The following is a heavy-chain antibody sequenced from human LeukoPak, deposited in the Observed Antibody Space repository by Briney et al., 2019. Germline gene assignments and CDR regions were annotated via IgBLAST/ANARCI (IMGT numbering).Heavy chain of an antibody. CDR3: ARSTGGWSYFDH. CDR2: IYNSGST. J-gene: IGHJ4*02. Sequence: PSETLSLTCTVSGGSISSYYWSWIRQPPGKGLEWIGYIYNSGSTNYNHSLKSRVTISEDMSKNQFSLKVRSVTAADTAVYYCARSTGGWSYFDHWGQGILVTVSS. D-gene: IGHD6-19*01. CDR1: GGSISSYY. V-gene: IGHV4-59*01.